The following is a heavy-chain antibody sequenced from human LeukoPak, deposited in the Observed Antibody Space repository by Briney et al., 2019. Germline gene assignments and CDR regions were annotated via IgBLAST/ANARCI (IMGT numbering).Heavy chain of an antibody. CDR3: ARVYGDYLYFDY. CDR1: GFTVSSDS. J-gene: IGHJ4*02. CDR2: IYSGGST. V-gene: IGHV3-53*05. Sequence: GGSLRLSCTVSGFTVSSDSMSWVRQAPGKGLEWVSFIYSGGSTHYSDSVKGRFTISRDNSKNTLYLHMNSLRAEDTAVYYCARVYGDYLYFDYWGQGTLVTVSS. D-gene: IGHD4-17*01.